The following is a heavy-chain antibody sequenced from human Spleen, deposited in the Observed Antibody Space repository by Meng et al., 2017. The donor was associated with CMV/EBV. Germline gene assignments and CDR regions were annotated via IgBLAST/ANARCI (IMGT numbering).Heavy chain of an antibody. V-gene: IGHV3-66*01. J-gene: IGHJ4*02. Sequence: GESLKLSCAASGFTVSSNYMSWVRQAPGMGLEWVSVIYSGGSTYYADSVKGRFTISRDNSKNTLYLQMNSLRPEDTAVYYCVRRLYRYFDYWGQGTLVTVSS. D-gene: IGHD2-21*02. CDR3: VRRLYRYFDY. CDR2: IYSGGST. CDR1: GFTVSSNY.